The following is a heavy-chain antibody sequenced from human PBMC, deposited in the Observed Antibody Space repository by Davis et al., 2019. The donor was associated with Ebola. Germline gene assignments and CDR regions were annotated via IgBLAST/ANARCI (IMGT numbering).Heavy chain of an antibody. CDR1: GYTFSGYY. V-gene: IGHV1-2*04. CDR2: VNPATGAT. D-gene: IGHD1-26*01. Sequence: ASVKVSCKASGYTFSGYYMHWVRQAPGQGLEWMGWVNPATGATYYAQMFQGWVTMTRDTSITSLDLEMRRLKSDDTAVYYCVKGTLGGGNWFFDHWGRGTLVTVSS. J-gene: IGHJ2*01. CDR3: VKGTLGGGNWFFDH.